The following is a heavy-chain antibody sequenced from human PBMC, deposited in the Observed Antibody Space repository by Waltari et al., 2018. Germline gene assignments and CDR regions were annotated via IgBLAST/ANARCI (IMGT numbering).Heavy chain of an antibody. D-gene: IGHD6-6*01. CDR2: IIPRFNTP. CDR3: ATRIPSDHSGSFYYYGMDV. Sequence: QLVQSGAEVMKPGSSVIVSCKASGGTFNSFALSWVRQAPGQGLEWMGGIIPRFNTPTYARKFQGRLTVTADESTSTAYMELNSLRSEDSALYYCATRIPSDHSGSFYYYGMDVWGQGTTVTVSS. CDR1: GGTFNSFA. J-gene: IGHJ6*02. V-gene: IGHV1-69*13.